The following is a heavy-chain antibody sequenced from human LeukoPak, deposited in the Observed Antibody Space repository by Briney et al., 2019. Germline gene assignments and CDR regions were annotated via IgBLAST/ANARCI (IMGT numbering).Heavy chain of an antibody. CDR2: IIPIFGTA. CDR3: ARELSGGVLGYI. CDR1: GGTFSSYA. Sequence: SVKVSCKASGGTFSSYAISWVRKAPRQGLEWMGGIIPIFGTANYAQKFQGRVTITADESTSTAYMELSSLRSEDTAVYYCARELSGGVLGYIWGQGTMVTVSS. V-gene: IGHV1-69*01. J-gene: IGHJ3*02. D-gene: IGHD2-15*01.